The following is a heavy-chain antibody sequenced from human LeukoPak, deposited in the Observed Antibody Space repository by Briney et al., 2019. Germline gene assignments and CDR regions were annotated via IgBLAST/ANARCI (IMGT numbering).Heavy chain of an antibody. CDR3: AKPHGTSGNAKWYFEV. CDR1: GFDFGRYG. CDR2: IQYDGSDE. D-gene: IGHD5-12*01. V-gene: IGHV3-30*02. Sequence: GGSLRLSCAAAGFDFGRYGLHWVRQAPGKGLEWVAFIQYDGSDEQYTDSVKGRFAISRDNSKNTLYVQMNSLRVEDTAVYYCAKPHGTSGNAKWYFEVWGRGTLVSVSS. J-gene: IGHJ2*01.